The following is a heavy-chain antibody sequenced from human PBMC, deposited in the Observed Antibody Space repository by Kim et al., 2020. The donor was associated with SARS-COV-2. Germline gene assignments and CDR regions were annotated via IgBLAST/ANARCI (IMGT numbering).Heavy chain of an antibody. J-gene: IGHJ3*02. Sequence: PSLKSRVTISVDTSKNQFSLKLSSVTAADTAVYYCAREMDDDSSGYYHIWGQGTMVTVSS. V-gene: IGHV4-34*01. D-gene: IGHD3-22*01. CDR3: AREMDDDSSGYYHI.